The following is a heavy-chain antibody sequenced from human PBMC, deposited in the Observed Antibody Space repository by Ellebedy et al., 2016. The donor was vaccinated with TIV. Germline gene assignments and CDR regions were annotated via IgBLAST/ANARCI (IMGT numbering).Heavy chain of an antibody. D-gene: IGHD2-2*01. CDR3: ARDPVVPAANFDY. J-gene: IGHJ4*02. V-gene: IGHV3-21*01. Sequence: GESLKISCAASGFTFSSYSMNWVRQAPGKGLEWVSSISSSSSYIYYADSVKGRFTISRDNAKNSLYLQMNSLRAEDTAVYYCARDPVVPAANFDYWGQGTLVTVSS. CDR1: GFTFSSYS. CDR2: ISSSSSYI.